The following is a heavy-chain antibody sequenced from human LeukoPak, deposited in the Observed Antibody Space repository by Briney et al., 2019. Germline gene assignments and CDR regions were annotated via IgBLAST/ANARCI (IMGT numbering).Heavy chain of an antibody. CDR3: ARGPMVRGAYYYYMDV. CDR1: GFTFSSYE. CDR2: ISSSGSTI. D-gene: IGHD3-10*01. Sequence: GGSLRLSCAASGFTFSSYEMNWVRQAPGKWLEWVSYISSSGSTIYYADSVKGRFTISRDNAKNSLYPQMNSLRAEDTAVYYCARGPMVRGAYYYYMDVWGKGTSVTISS. V-gene: IGHV3-48*03. J-gene: IGHJ6*03.